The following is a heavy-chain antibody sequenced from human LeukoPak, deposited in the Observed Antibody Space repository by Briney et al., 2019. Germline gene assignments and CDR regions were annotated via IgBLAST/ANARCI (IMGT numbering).Heavy chain of an antibody. V-gene: IGHV1-46*01. J-gene: IGHJ4*02. CDR2: INPSGGST. CDR3: ARGNSGSYPSSNHFDY. CDR1: GYTFTSYY. Sequence: ASVKVSCKASGYTFTSYYMHWVRQAPGQGLEWMGIINPSGGSTSYAQKFQGRVTMTTDMSPSTVYMELSSLRSEDTAVYYCARGNSGSYPSSNHFDYWGQGTLVTVPS. D-gene: IGHD1-26*01.